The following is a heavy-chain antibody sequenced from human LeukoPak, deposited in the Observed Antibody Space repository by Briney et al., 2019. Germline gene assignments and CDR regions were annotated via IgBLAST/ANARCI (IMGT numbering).Heavy chain of an antibody. CDR1: GGSISSYY. J-gene: IGHJ4*02. CDR3: ARDSGGFDY. V-gene: IGHV4-59*01. Sequence: PSETLSLTCTVSGGSISSYYWSWLRQPPGKGLEWIGYIYYSGSTNYNPSLTSRVTISVDTSKNQFSLKLSSVTAADTAVYYCARDSGGFDYWGQGTLVTVSS. CDR2: IYYSGST. D-gene: IGHD1-14*01.